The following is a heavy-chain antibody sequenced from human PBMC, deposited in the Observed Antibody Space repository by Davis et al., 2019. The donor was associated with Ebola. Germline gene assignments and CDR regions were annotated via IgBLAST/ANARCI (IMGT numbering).Heavy chain of an antibody. CDR3: TTLSTVTTMYFDL. CDR1: GFTLNNAW. Sequence: GESLKISCAASGFTLNNAWMSWVRQAPGKGLEWVGRIKSKTDGGTTDYAAPVKGRFAMSRDDSKNTLYLQMNSLKIDDTAVYYCTTLSTVTTMYFDLWGRGTLVTVSS. D-gene: IGHD4-17*01. V-gene: IGHV3-15*01. J-gene: IGHJ2*01. CDR2: IKSKTDGGTT.